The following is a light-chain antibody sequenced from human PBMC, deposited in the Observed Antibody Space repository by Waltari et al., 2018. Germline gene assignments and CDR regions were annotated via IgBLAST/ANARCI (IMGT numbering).Light chain of an antibody. CDR2: DVS. CDR3: SSYTSSSTLEV. J-gene: IGLJ2*01. V-gene: IGLV2-14*03. CDR1: SSDVGGYNY. Sequence: QSALTQPASVSGSPGQPITISCTGTSSDVGGYNYVSWYQQHPGKAPKLMIYDVSNRTSGFSNRFSGSKSGNTASLTISVLQAEDEADYYCSSYTSSSTLEVFGGGTKLTVL.